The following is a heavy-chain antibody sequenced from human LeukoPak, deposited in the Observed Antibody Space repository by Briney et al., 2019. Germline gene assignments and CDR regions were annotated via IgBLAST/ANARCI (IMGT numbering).Heavy chain of an antibody. CDR3: ARVRLRSPGWFDP. Sequence: ASVKVSCKASGYTFTGYYMHWVRQAPGQGLEWLGWINPNSGGTNYAQRFQGRVTMARDTSITTAYMDLSRLRSDDTAVYYCARVRLRSPGWFDPWGQGTLVTVSS. V-gene: IGHV1-2*02. CDR2: INPNSGGT. D-gene: IGHD5-12*01. J-gene: IGHJ5*02. CDR1: GYTFTGYY.